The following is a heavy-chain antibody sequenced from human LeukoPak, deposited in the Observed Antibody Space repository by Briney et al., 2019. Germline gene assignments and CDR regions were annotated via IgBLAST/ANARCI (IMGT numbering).Heavy chain of an antibody. CDR3: ATFLRMYGYFDL. Sequence: ASVKVSCKASGYTFTGYYIHWVRQAPGQGLECVGWINPNSGGTNYAQKFQGRVTMTRDTSISTAYMELSRLRSDDTAVYYCATFLRMYGYFDLWGRGTLVTVSS. J-gene: IGHJ2*01. CDR2: INPNSGGT. V-gene: IGHV1-2*02. D-gene: IGHD2-8*01. CDR1: GYTFTGYY.